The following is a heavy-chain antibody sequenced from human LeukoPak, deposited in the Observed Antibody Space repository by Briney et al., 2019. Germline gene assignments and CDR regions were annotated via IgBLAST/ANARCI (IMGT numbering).Heavy chain of an antibody. CDR1: GFTFSSYA. D-gene: IGHD3-22*01. CDR2: ISYDGSNK. Sequence: PGGSLRLSCAASGFTFSSYAMHWVRQAPGKGLEWVAVISYDGSNKYYADSAKGRFTISRDNSKNTLYLQMNSLRAEDTAVYYCARGGYYYDSSGYYSFDYWGQGTLVTVSS. J-gene: IGHJ4*02. CDR3: ARGGYYYDSSGYYSFDY. V-gene: IGHV3-30-3*01.